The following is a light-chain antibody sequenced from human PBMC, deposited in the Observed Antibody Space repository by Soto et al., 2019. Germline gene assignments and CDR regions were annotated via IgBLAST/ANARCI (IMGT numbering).Light chain of an antibody. CDR1: QGISSY. CDR2: AAS. CDR3: QQYYSYPRT. V-gene: IGKV1-8*01. J-gene: IGKJ2*01. Sequence: AIRMTQSPSSLSASTGDRVTITCRASQGISSYLAWYQQKPGKAPKLLIYAASTLQSGVPSRFSGSGSGTDFTLTISCLQSEDFATYYCQQYYSYPRTXGQ.